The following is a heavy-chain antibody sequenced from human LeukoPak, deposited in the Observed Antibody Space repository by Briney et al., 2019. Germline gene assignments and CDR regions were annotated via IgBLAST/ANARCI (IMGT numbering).Heavy chain of an antibody. D-gene: IGHD3-3*01. CDR3: ARVWYDFWSGYFDY. J-gene: IGHJ4*02. Sequence: SETLSLTCTVSGGSISSSSYYWGWIRQPPGKGLEGIGSICYSGSTYYNPSLKSRVTISVDTSKNQFSLKLSSVTAADTAVYYCARVWYDFWSGYFDYWGQGTLVTVSS. V-gene: IGHV4-39*07. CDR1: GGSISSSSYY. CDR2: ICYSGST.